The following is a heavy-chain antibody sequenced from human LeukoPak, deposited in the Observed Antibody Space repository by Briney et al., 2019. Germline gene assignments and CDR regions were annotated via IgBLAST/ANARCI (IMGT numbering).Heavy chain of an antibody. V-gene: IGHV4-30-4*01. CDR3: ARGRSSLPTYYYYYGMDV. CDR2: IYYSGST. Sequence: SQTLSLTCTVSGGSISSGDYYWSWIRQPPGKGLEWIGYIYYSGSTYYNPSLKSRVTISVDTSKNQFSLKLSSVTAADTAVYYCARGRSSLPTYYYYYGMDVWGQGTTVTVSS. J-gene: IGHJ6*02. CDR1: GGSISSGDYY.